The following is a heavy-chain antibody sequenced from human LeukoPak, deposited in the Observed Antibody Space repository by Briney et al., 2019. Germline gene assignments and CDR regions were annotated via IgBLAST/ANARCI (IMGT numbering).Heavy chain of an antibody. CDR1: GYTFTSYG. V-gene: IGHV1-18*01. J-gene: IGHJ4*02. CDR3: ARNPTGGKYYYDSSGYYYFDY. D-gene: IGHD3-22*01. CDR2: ISAYNGNT. Sequence: ASVKVSCKASGYTFTSYGISWVRQAPGQGLEWMGWISAYNGNTNCAQKLQGRVTMTTDTSTSTAYMELRSLRSDDTAVYYCARNPTGGKYYYDSSGYYYFDYWGQGTLVTVSS.